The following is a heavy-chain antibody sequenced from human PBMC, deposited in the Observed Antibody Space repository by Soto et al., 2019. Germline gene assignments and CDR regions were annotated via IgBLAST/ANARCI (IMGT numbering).Heavy chain of an antibody. CDR2: INPSGGST. CDR1: GYTFTSYY. CDR3: ARPGEHRGSYQYYFVY. V-gene: IGHV1-46*01. Sequence: QVQLVQSGAEVKKPGASVKVSCKASGYTFTSYYMHWVRQAPGQGLEWMGIINPSGGSTSYAQKFQDRVTMTGNTSPRTDYMELGSLRSEDTAVYYYARPGEHRGSYQYYFVYWGQGTLVTVSS. J-gene: IGHJ4*02. D-gene: IGHD1-26*01.